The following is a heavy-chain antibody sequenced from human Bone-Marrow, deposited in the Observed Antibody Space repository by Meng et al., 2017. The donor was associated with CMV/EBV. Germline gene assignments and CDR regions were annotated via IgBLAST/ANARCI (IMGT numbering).Heavy chain of an antibody. V-gene: IGHV3-30*03. CDR2: ITYDGSPQ. CDR3: ARNYISGSIDY. J-gene: IGHJ4*02. Sequence: GESLKISCAASGFSFSIYGMHWVRQAPGKGLDWVAFITYDGSPQYYADSLKGRFAISRDNSKNTLYLQMNSLRVEDTALYYCARNYISGSIDYWGQGTRVTVSS. D-gene: IGHD3-10*01. CDR1: GFSFSIYG.